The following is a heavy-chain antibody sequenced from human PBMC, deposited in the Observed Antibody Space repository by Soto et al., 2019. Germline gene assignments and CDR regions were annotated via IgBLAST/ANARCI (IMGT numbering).Heavy chain of an antibody. J-gene: IGHJ4*02. Sequence: SETLSLTCTVSGGSISSSSYYWGWIRQPPGKGLEWIGSIYYSGSTYYNPSLKSRVTISVATSKNQFSLKLGSVTAADTAVYYCARHKLTTVTYDYWGQGTLVTVSS. CDR1: GGSISSSSYY. D-gene: IGHD4-17*01. V-gene: IGHV4-39*01. CDR2: IYYSGST. CDR3: ARHKLTTVTYDY.